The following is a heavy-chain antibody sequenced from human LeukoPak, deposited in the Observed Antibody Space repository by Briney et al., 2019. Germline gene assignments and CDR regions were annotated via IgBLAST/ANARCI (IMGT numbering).Heavy chain of an antibody. CDR1: GDSVTSGNYY. V-gene: IGHV4-31*03. CDR2: IHHSGTI. D-gene: IGHD3-22*01. CDR3: AGGNDDSKLHH. J-gene: IGHJ1*01. Sequence: SETLSLTCSVCGDSVTSGNYYWSWIRQHPEKGPECIGHIHHSGTIYYNPSLLSRATISVDASKNQFSLRLSSVTAADTALYYCAGGNDDSKLHHWGQGTLVTVSS.